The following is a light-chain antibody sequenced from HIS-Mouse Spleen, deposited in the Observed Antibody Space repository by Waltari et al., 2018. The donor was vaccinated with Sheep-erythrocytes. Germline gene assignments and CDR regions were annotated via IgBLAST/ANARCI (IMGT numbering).Light chain of an antibody. V-gene: IGLV2-11*01. CDR3: CSYAGSYNHV. CDR1: SSDVGGYNY. J-gene: IGLJ1*01. CDR2: DVS. Sequence: QSALTQPRSVSGSPGQSVTISCTGTSSDVGGYNYVSWYQHHPGKAPKLMIYDVSKRRSEVPDRLSGSKSGNAASLTISGLQAEDEADYYCCSYAGSYNHVFATGTKVTVL.